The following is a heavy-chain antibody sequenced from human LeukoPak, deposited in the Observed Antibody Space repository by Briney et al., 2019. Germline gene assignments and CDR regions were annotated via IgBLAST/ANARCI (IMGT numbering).Heavy chain of an antibody. Sequence: VASVKVSCKASGYTFTGYDIKWVRQATGQGLAWMGWMNPNSGNTGYAQKFQGRVTMTRNTSISTAYMELSSLRSEDTAVYYCARYSVLRYFDDDAFDIWGQGTMVTVSS. V-gene: IGHV1-8*01. CDR1: GYTFTGYD. CDR2: MNPNSGNT. J-gene: IGHJ3*02. CDR3: ARYSVLRYFDDDAFDI. D-gene: IGHD3-9*01.